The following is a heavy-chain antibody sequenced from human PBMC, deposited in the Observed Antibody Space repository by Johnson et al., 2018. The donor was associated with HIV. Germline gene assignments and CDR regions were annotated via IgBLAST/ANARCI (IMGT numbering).Heavy chain of an antibody. CDR3: ARSQGSGEGAFDI. CDR2: IKQDGSEK. V-gene: IGHV3-7*03. CDR1: GFTFSSYW. J-gene: IGHJ3*02. Sequence: VQVVESGGGLVQPGGSLRLSCAASGFTFSSYWMSWVRQAPGKGLEWVANIKQDGSEKYYVDSVKGRFTISRDNAKNSLYLQMNSLRAEDTAMYYCARSQGSGEGAFDIWGQGTMVTVSS. D-gene: IGHD2-21*01.